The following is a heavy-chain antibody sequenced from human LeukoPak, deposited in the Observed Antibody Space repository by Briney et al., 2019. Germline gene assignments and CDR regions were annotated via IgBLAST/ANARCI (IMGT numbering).Heavy chain of an antibody. V-gene: IGHV1-3*01. CDR1: GYTFTSYA. CDR3: ARLGGSTYYYYGFDV. CDR2: INAGNGNT. D-gene: IGHD6-25*01. J-gene: IGHJ6*02. Sequence: ASVKVSCKASGYTFTSYAMHWVRQAPGQRLEWMGWINAGNGNTKYSQKFQGRVTITRDTSASTAYMELSSLRSEDTAVYYCARLGGSTYYYYGFDVWGQGTTVTVSS.